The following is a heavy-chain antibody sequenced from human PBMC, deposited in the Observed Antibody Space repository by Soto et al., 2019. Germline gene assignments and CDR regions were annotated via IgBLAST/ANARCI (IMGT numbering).Heavy chain of an antibody. CDR2: INSDGSST. J-gene: IGHJ6*02. CDR1: GFTFSSYW. CDR3: ARDPVVVVVVPAVVSYGMDV. D-gene: IGHD2-2*01. Sequence: GGSLKLSCAASGFTFSSYWLHWVRQAPGKGLVWVSRINSDGSSTSYADSVKGRFTISRDNAKNTLYLQMNSLRAEDTAVYYCARDPVVVVVVPAVVSYGMDVWGQG. V-gene: IGHV3-74*01.